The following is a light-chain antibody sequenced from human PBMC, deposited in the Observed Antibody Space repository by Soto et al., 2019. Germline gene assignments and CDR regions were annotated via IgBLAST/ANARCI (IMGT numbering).Light chain of an antibody. J-gene: IGKJ1*01. CDR2: KAS. CDR3: QHWVDYMWT. Sequence: DIHLTQSPSTLSASVGDRVTITCRASQSISSWLAWYQQKPGKAPKLLIYKASTLESGVPSRFSGSGSGTEFTLTICSLHPDDFATYYCQHWVDYMWTFGQGTKVEIK. V-gene: IGKV1-5*03. CDR1: QSISSW.